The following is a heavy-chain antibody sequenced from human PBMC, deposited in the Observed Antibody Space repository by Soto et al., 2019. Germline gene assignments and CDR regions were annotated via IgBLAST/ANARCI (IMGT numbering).Heavy chain of an antibody. CDR2: FNGGNGNI. CDR1: GYTFSTYA. Sequence: QVQLVQSGAEERKPGASVKVSCKASGYTFSTYAMHWVRRAPGQSLEWMGWFNGGNGNIKYSQKFEGRVTITTDTAATTAYMELNMLRSEDTAVYYCARGTVRGGCLDYWGQGTLVSVSS. V-gene: IGHV1-3*05. D-gene: IGHD3-10*01. CDR3: ARGTVRGGCLDY. J-gene: IGHJ4*02.